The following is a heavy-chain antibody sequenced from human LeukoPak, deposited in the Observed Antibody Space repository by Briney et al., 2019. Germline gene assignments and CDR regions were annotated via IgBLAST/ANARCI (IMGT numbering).Heavy chain of an antibody. D-gene: IGHD2-15*01. CDR1: GFTFDDYA. CDR3: APMGEVAAR. J-gene: IGHJ4*02. Sequence: PGGSLRLSCAASGFTFDDYAMHWVRQAPGKGLEWVSGISWNSGSIGYADSVKGRFTISRDNAKNSLYLQMNSLRAEDTALYYCAPMGEVAARWGQGTLVTVSS. V-gene: IGHV3-9*01. CDR2: ISWNSGSI.